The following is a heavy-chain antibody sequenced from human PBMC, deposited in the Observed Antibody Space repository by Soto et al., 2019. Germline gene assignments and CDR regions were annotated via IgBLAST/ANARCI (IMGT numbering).Heavy chain of an antibody. Sequence: EAQLVESGGGLVQPGGSLRLSCAASGFTCTNYWMSWVRQAPGKGLEWVANIKQDGSEKYYADSEKGRFIISRDNAKTSLYLQMNSLRAEDTAVYYCARDMGVCWSVYPGGGFDYWGQGTPVTVSS. V-gene: IGHV3-7*01. J-gene: IGHJ4*02. CDR2: IKQDGSEK. CDR1: GFTCTNYW. D-gene: IGHD3-3*01. CDR3: ARDMGVCWSVYPGGGFDY.